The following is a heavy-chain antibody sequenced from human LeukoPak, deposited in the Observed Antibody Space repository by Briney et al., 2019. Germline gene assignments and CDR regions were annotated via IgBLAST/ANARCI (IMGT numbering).Heavy chain of an antibody. D-gene: IGHD2-2*01. J-gene: IGHJ5*02. CDR2: IYYSGST. CDR3: ARNAYCSSTSCGFDP. V-gene: IGHV4-39*01. CDR1: GGSISSSSYY. Sequence: SETLSLTCTVSGGSISSSSYYWGWIRQPPGKGLEWIGSIYYSGSTYYNPSLKSRVTISVDTSKNQFSLKLSSVTAADTAVYYCARNAYCSSTSCGFDPWGQGTLVTVSS.